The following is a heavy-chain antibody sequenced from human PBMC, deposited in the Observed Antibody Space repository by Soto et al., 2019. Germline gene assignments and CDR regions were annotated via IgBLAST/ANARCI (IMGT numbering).Heavy chain of an antibody. V-gene: IGHV1-2*04. Sequence: GASVKVSCKASGYTFTGYYMHWVRQAPGQGLEWMGWINPNSGGTNYAQKFQGWVTMTRDTSISTAYMELSRLRSDDTAVYYCARGWYGSGSYYNADFDYWGQGTLVTVSS. CDR1: GYTFTGYY. J-gene: IGHJ4*02. CDR3: ARGWYGSGSYYNADFDY. D-gene: IGHD3-10*01. CDR2: INPNSGGT.